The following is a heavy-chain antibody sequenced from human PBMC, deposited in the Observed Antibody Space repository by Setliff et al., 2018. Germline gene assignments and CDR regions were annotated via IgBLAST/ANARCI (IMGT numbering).Heavy chain of an antibody. CDR2: IYPGDSGT. CDR3: ARLTAEFSWRWFDP. D-gene: IGHD3-3*01. Sequence: GESLKISCTGSGDIFANSWIGWVRQMPGKGLEYIGIIYPGDSGTRYSPSFHGQVTISVDKSTNTAYLQWGSLKASDTATYYCARLTAEFSWRWFDPWGQGTLVTVSS. CDR1: GDIFANSW. J-gene: IGHJ5*02. V-gene: IGHV5-51*01.